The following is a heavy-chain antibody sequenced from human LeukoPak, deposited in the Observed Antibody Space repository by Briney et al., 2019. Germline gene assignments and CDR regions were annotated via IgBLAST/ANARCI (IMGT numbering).Heavy chain of an antibody. Sequence: GGSLRLSCAASGFTFSSYAMSWVRQAPGKGLEWVSAISGSGGSTYYADSVKGRFTISRDNSKNTLYLQMNSLRAEDTAVYYCARDPRITMIVVVKRTPRMDIWGQGTMVTVSS. J-gene: IGHJ3*02. CDR2: ISGSGGST. V-gene: IGHV3-23*01. CDR3: ARDPRITMIVVVKRTPRMDI. D-gene: IGHD3-22*01. CDR1: GFTFSSYA.